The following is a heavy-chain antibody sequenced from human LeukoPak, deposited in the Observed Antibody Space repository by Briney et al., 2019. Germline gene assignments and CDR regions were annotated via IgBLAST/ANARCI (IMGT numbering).Heavy chain of an antibody. D-gene: IGHD2-2*01. V-gene: IGHV3-23*01. CDR2: ISGSGGST. CDR3: AKRDIVVVPAASIDY. J-gene: IGHJ4*02. Sequence: GGSLRLSCAASGFTFSSYSMNWVRQAPGKGLEWVSAISGSGGSTYYADSVKGRFTISRDNSKNTLYLQMNSLRAEDMAVYYCAKRDIVVVPAASIDYWGQGTLVTVSS. CDR1: GFTFSSYS.